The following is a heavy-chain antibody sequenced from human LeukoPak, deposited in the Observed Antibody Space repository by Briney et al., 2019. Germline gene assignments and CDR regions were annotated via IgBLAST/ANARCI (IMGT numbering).Heavy chain of an antibody. CDR1: GYSFTSSW. CDR2: IYPGDSDT. V-gene: IGHV5-51*01. D-gene: IGHD1-1*01. Sequence: GESLNISCKGSGYSFTSSWIGWVRQMPRKGLEWMGIIYPGDSDTRYRPSFQGQVTISADKSISTAYLQWSSLNTSDTAMYYCARYTDHYYFDYWGQGTLVTVSS. J-gene: IGHJ4*02. CDR3: ARYTDHYYFDY.